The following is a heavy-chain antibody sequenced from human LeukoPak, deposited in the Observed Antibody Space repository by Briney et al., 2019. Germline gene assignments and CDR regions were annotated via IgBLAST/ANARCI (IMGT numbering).Heavy chain of an antibody. CDR1: GGSISSYY. CDR2: IYTSGST. Sequence: SETLSLTCTVSGGSISSYYWSWIRQPAGKGLEWIGRIYTSGSTNYNPSLKSRVTMSVDTSKNQFSLKLSSVTAADTAVYYCARSLLPWFGELSDAFDIWGQGTMVTVSS. J-gene: IGHJ3*02. V-gene: IGHV4-4*07. D-gene: IGHD3-10*01. CDR3: ARSLLPWFGELSDAFDI.